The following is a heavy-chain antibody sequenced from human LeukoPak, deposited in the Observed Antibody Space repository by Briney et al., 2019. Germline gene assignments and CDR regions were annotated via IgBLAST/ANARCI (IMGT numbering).Heavy chain of an antibody. CDR2: INSNSGGT. CDR1: GYTFTGYF. Sequence: ASVKVSCKASGYTFTGYFIHWVRQAPGQGFEWMGPINSNSGGTDFAQKFQGRVTMTRDTSISTAYMELSRLKSDDTALYYCAREVGFGSQVYYFDYWGRGTLVTVSS. CDR3: AREVGFGSQVYYFDY. V-gene: IGHV1-2*06. J-gene: IGHJ4*02. D-gene: IGHD3-16*01.